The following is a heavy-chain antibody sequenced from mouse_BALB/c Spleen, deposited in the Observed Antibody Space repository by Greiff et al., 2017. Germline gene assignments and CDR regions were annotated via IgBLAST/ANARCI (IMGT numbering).Heavy chain of an antibody. Sequence: EVHLVESGGGLVKPGGSLKLSCAASGFTFSSYTMSWVRQTPEKRLEWVATISSGGSYTYYPDSVKGRFTISRDNAKNTLYLQMSSLKSEDTAMYYCTRTARATDFDYWGQGTTLTVSS. V-gene: IGHV5-6-4*01. D-gene: IGHD3-1*01. J-gene: IGHJ2*01. CDR3: TRTARATDFDY. CDR2: ISSGGSYT. CDR1: GFTFSSYT.